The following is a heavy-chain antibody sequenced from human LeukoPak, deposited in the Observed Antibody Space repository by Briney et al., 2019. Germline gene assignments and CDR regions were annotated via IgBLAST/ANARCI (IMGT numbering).Heavy chain of an antibody. D-gene: IGHD6-13*01. CDR1: GLTFSSYS. CDR3: ARDGQEFSSSWYAYY. CDR2: ISSSSSYI. V-gene: IGHV3-21*01. J-gene: IGHJ4*02. Sequence: GSLRLSCAASGLTFSSYSMNWVRQAPGKGLEWVSSISSSSSYIYYADSVKGRFTISRDNAKNSLYLQMNSLRAEDTAVYYCARDGQEFSSSWYAYYWGQGTLVTVSS.